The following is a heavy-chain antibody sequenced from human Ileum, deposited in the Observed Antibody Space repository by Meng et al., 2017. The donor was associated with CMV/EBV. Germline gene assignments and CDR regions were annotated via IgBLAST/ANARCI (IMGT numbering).Heavy chain of an antibody. CDR1: GFSFSSYS. J-gene: IGHJ6*02. CDR2: ISSSSSYI. D-gene: IGHD3-22*01. Sequence: GSLRLSCAASGFSFSSYSMNWVRQAPGKGLEWVSSISSSSSYIYYADSVKGRFTISRDNAKNSLYLQMNSLRVEDTAMYYCGRDGSPAYYYDSYGMDVWGQGTTVTVSS. CDR3: GRDGSPAYYYDSYGMDV. V-gene: IGHV3-21*01.